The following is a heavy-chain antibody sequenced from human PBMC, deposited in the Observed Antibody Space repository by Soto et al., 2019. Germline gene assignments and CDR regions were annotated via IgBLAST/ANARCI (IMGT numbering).Heavy chain of an antibody. V-gene: IGHV1-69*12. CDR3: ARERTYYYGSGSSHLPHYYYGMDV. J-gene: IGHJ6*02. D-gene: IGHD3-10*01. CDR1: GGTFSSYA. Sequence: QVQLVQSGAEVKKPGSSVKVSCKGSGGTFSSYAISWERQAPAQGLEWMGGIIPIFGTANYAQKFQGRVTITADESTSTAYMELSSLRSEDTAVYYCARERTYYYGSGSSHLPHYYYGMDVWGQGTTVTVSS. CDR2: IIPIFGTA.